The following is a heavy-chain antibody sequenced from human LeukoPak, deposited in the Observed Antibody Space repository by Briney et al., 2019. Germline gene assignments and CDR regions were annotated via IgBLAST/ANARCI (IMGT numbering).Heavy chain of an antibody. CDR3: ARRLTQYDCFDP. D-gene: IGHD2-2*01. CDR2: TYYRSTWYN. V-gene: IGHV6-1*01. Sequence: SQTLSLTCAISGDSVSINSVTWNWIRQSPSRGLEWLSRTYYRSTWYNDYAVSVRGRITVNPDTSKNQFSLHLNSVTPGDTAVYYCARRLTQYDCFDPWGQGILVTVSS. J-gene: IGHJ5*02. CDR1: GDSVSINSVT.